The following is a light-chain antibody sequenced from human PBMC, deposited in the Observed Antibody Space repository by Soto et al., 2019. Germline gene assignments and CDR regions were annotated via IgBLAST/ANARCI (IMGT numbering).Light chain of an antibody. V-gene: IGKV3D-15*01. CDR3: QQYYSTPLT. CDR1: QNIGNK. CDR2: GAF. Sequence: IMMTQSPGTLTLSPAERATLTCRASQNIGNKVGGYQQKPGQAPRLLIYGAFNRATGIPARFSGSGSGTDLTLTISSLQAEDVAVYYCQQYYSTPLTFCGGSNVAIK. J-gene: IGKJ4*01.